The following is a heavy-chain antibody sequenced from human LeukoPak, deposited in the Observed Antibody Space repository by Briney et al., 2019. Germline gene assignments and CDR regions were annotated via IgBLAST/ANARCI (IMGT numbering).Heavy chain of an antibody. CDR2: ISSSSSYI. Sequence: PGGSLRLSCAASGFTFSSYNMNWVRQAPGKGLEWVSSISSSSSYIYYTDSVKGRFTISRDNVKNSLYLQMNSLRAEDTAVYYCARGPSGYHNTGGQGTLVTVSS. J-gene: IGHJ4*02. V-gene: IGHV3-21*01. D-gene: IGHD5-12*01. CDR3: ARGPSGYHNT. CDR1: GFTFSSYN.